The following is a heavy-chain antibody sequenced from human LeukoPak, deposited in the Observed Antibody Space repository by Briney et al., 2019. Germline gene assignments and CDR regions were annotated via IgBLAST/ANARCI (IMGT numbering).Heavy chain of an antibody. Sequence: QTSETLSLTCTVSGVSISSSNSYWGWIRQPPGKGLEWIGSIYYSGNTYYNASLKSQVSISIDTSKNQFSLRLTSVTAADTAVYYCATPVAGTGLDYWGQGTLVTVSS. CDR2: IYYSGNT. D-gene: IGHD6-19*01. CDR3: ATPVAGTGLDY. CDR1: GVSISSSNSY. J-gene: IGHJ4*02. V-gene: IGHV4-39*01.